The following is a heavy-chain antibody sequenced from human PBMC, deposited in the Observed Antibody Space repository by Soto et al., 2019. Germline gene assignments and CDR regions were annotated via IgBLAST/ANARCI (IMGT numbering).Heavy chain of an antibody. CDR3: AKSSSWKSNDAFDI. J-gene: IGHJ3*02. D-gene: IGHD6-13*01. V-gene: IGHV3-30*18. CDR2: ISYDGSNK. CDR1: GFTFSSYG. Sequence: QVQLVESGGGVVQPGRSLRLSCAASGFTFSSYGMHWVRQAPGKGLEWVAVISYDGSNKYYADSVKGRFTISRDNSKNTLYLQMNSLRAEDTAVYYCAKSSSWKSNDAFDIWGHGTMVTVSS.